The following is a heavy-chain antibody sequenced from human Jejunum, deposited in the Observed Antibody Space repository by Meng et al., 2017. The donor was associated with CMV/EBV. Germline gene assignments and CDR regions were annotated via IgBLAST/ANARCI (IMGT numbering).Heavy chain of an antibody. J-gene: IGHJ4*02. CDR3: ARSHANYFSARLDY. Sequence: SGGTFIKFAGLCVRQAHGQGRVWMGGSNLNDGTTAFGEKFKARVTLTADESASIVYMELSSLRSDDTAVYYCARSHANYFSARLDYWGRGTLVTVSS. CDR2: SNLNDGTT. D-gene: IGHD3-3*01. V-gene: IGHV1-69*01. CDR1: GGTFIKFA.